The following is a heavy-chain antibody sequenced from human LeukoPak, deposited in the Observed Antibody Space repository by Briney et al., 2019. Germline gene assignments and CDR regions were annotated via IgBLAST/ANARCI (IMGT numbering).Heavy chain of an antibody. V-gene: IGHV3-21*01. CDR1: VVTFSPYT. CDR3: ARLPYYGDYGASGFDP. CDR2: ISSTSRYI. D-gene: IGHD4-17*01. J-gene: IGHJ5*02. Sequence: PGGSLRLSCAASVVTFSPYTMNWVRQAPGKGLEWVSSISSTSRYIYYADSVKGRFTISRDNAKNSLHLQMNNLRVEDTAVYYRARLPYYGDYGASGFDPWGQGTLVTVSS.